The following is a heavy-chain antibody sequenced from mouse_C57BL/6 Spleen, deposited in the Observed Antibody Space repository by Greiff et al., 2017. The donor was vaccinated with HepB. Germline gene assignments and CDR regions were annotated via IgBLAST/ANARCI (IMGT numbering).Heavy chain of an antibody. D-gene: IGHD1-1*01. V-gene: IGHV2-6-1*01. Sequence: VQLQESGPGLVAPSQSLSITCTVSGFSLTSYGIHWVRQPPGKGLEWLVVIWSDGSTTYNSAPKARLSISKDNSKSQVFLKMNSLQTDDTAMYYCARQGSSHWYFDVWGTGTTVTVSS. CDR2: IWSDGST. J-gene: IGHJ1*03. CDR3: ARQGSSHWYFDV. CDR1: GFSLTSYG.